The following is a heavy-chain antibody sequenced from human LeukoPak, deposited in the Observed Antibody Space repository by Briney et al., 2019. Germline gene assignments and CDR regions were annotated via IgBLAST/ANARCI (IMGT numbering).Heavy chain of an antibody. V-gene: IGHV3-30-3*01. J-gene: IGHJ4*02. CDR3: ARDWSDFWSGYSNY. CDR2: ISYDGSNK. CDR1: GFTFSSYA. Sequence: PGGSLRLSCAASGFTFSSYAMSWVRQAPGKGLEWVAVISYDGSNKYYADSVKGRFTISRDNSKNTLYLQMSSLRAEDTAVYYCARDWSDFWSGYSNYWGQGTLVTVSS. D-gene: IGHD3-3*01.